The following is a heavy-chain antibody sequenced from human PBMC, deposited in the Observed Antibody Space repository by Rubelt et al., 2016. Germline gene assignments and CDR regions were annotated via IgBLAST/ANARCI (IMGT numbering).Heavy chain of an antibody. CDR3: ARFAIGGHSSGYLFDY. D-gene: IGHD3-22*01. V-gene: IGHV1-2*02. Sequence: QVQLVQSGAEVKKPGSSVKVSCTASGYTFTGYYMHWVRQAPGQGLEWMGWINPNSGGTNYAQKVQGRVTMTRDKSISTAYMGLSRLRSEDTAVYYCARFAIGGHSSGYLFDYWGQGTLVTVSS. CDR1: GYTFTGYY. J-gene: IGHJ4*02. CDR2: INPNSGGT.